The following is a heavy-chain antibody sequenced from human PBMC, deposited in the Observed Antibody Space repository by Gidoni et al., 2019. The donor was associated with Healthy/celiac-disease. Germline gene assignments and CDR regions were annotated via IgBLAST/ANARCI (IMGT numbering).Heavy chain of an antibody. CDR1: GFTFSSYW. Sequence: EVQLVESGGGLVQPGGSLRLSCAASGFTFSSYWMPWVRQAPGKGLVWVSRINSDGSSTSYADSVKGRFTISRDNAKNTLYLQMNSLRAEDTAVYYCARGGVTPLVSPNYYYYYGMDVWGQGTTVTVSS. V-gene: IGHV3-74*01. J-gene: IGHJ6*02. CDR3: ARGGVTPLVSPNYYYYYGMDV. D-gene: IGHD5-18*01. CDR2: INSDGSST.